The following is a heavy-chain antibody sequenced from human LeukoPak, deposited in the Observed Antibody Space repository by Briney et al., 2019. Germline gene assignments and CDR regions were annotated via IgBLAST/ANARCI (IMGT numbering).Heavy chain of an antibody. V-gene: IGHV3-33*01. CDR1: GFTFNTYA. Sequence: GGSLRLSCAASGFTFNTYAMHWVRQAPGKGLEWVAIIWYDGSDKYYADSVRGLFAISRDNSKNTLYLQTNSLRAEDTAVYYCGRVGCTGGNCKPYAYYATDVWGQGTTVTVSS. J-gene: IGHJ6*02. CDR2: IWYDGSDK. CDR3: GRVGCTGGNCKPYAYYATDV. D-gene: IGHD2-15*01.